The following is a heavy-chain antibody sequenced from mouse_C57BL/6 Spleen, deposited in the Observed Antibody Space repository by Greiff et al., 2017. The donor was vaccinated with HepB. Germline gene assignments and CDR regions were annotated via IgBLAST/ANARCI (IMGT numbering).Heavy chain of an antibody. CDR2: ISDGGSYT. CDR3: ARGGYDYDDYFDY. D-gene: IGHD2-4*01. Sequence: EVQVVESGGGLVKPGGSLKLSCAASGFTFSSYAMSWVRQTPEKRLEWVATISDGGSYTYYPDNVKGRFTISRDNAKNNLYLQMSHLKSEDTAMYYCARGGYDYDDYFDYWGQGTTLTVSS. V-gene: IGHV5-4*01. CDR1: GFTFSSYA. J-gene: IGHJ2*01.